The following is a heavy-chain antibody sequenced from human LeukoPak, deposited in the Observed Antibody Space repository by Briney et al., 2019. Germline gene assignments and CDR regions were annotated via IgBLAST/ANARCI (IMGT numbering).Heavy chain of an antibody. CDR3: ARNRADSSGLNWFDP. J-gene: IGHJ5*02. CDR1: GYTFTGYY. Sequence: ASVKVSCKASGYTFTGYYMHWVRQAPGQGLEWMGWINPNSGGTNYAQKFQGRVTMTRDTSISTAYVELSRLRSDDTAVYYCARNRADSSGLNWFDPWGQGTLVTVSS. CDR2: INPNSGGT. D-gene: IGHD6-19*01. V-gene: IGHV1-2*02.